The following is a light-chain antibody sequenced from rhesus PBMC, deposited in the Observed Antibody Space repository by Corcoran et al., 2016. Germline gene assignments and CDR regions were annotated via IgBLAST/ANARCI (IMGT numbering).Light chain of an antibody. V-gene: IGKV6-55*01. J-gene: IGKJ4*01. Sequence: EIVLTQSPAFQSVTLKEKVTITCQASQSIGSSLHWYQQKPDQSPKLLIKFASQSISGVPSRFSGSGSGTDFTLTLNSLEAEDAATYYCQQGSNFPLTFGGGTKVELK. CDR1: QSIGSS. CDR3: QQGSNFPLT. CDR2: FAS.